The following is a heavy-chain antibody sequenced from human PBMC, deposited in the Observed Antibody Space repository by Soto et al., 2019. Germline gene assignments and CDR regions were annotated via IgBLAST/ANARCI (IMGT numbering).Heavy chain of an antibody. CDR2: IIPVLGTA. V-gene: IGHV1-69*12. D-gene: IGHD4-17*01. CDR3: ARGDATKIVVTTYYAMDA. J-gene: IGHJ6*02. Sequence: QVQLVQSGAEVKKPGSSVKVSCKASGGSLSNYGISWVRQAPGQGLEWMGGIIPVLGTANYAQKFQGRGTITADESTNIVYMDVTSLRSEDTDVYYCARGDATKIVVTTYYAMDAWGQGTTFPVSS. CDR1: GGSLSNYG.